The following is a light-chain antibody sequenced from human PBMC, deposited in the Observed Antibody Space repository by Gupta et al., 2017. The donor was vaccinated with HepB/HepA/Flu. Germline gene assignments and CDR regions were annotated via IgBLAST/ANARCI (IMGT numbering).Light chain of an antibody. J-gene: IGKJ2*01. CDR1: QRTRSY. CDR3: HLHDAASAST. CDR2: AAS. V-gene: IGKV1-39*01. Sequence: IQMSQSPSSLSASVGDRVTITCRASQRTRSYLKWYLQKPGIDPNLLIYAASNLQSGVPSRFSRSSSGTAFTRSISSRKPEDFATFYCHLHDAASASTFGQWTKLEIK.